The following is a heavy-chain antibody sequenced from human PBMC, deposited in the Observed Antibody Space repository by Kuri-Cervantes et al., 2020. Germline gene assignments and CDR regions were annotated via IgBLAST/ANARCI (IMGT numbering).Heavy chain of an antibody. CDR3: AREESRATYYYDSSGLCFDY. CDR1: GYTFTSYD. CDR2: MNPNSGNT. Sequence: ASVKVSCKGSGYTFTSYDINWVRQATGQGLEWMGWMNPNSGNTGYAQKFQGRVTMTRNTSISTAYMELSSLRSEDTAVYYCAREESRATYYYDSSGLCFDYWGQGTLVTVSS. V-gene: IGHV1-8*01. D-gene: IGHD3-22*01. J-gene: IGHJ4*02.